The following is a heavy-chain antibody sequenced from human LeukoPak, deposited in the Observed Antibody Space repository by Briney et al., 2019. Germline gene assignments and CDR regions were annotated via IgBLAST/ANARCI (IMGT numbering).Heavy chain of an antibody. CDR1: GYSFNTYW. CDR3: ARHRGGYCSGDSCYLPGDY. J-gene: IGHJ4*02. CDR2: IYAGDSDT. Sequence: GESLKISCKGSGYSFNTYWVGWVRQMPGTGLECMGIIYAGDSDTRYSPSFQAQVTFSADKSISTAYLQWSSLKASDTAIYYCARHRGGYCSGDSCYLPGDYWGQGTLVTVSS. V-gene: IGHV5-51*01. D-gene: IGHD2-15*01.